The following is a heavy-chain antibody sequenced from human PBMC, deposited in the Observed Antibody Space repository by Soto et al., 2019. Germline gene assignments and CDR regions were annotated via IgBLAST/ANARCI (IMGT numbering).Heavy chain of an antibody. CDR3: ARGHSIIWYPDY. Sequence: GASVKVSCKASGYTFTSYDINWVRQATGQGLEWMGWMNPNSGNTGYAQKFQGRVTMTRNTSISTAYMELSSLRAEDTALYYCARGHSIIWYPDYWGQGTLVTVSS. V-gene: IGHV1-8*01. J-gene: IGHJ4*02. CDR2: MNPNSGNT. CDR1: GYTFTSYD. D-gene: IGHD6-13*01.